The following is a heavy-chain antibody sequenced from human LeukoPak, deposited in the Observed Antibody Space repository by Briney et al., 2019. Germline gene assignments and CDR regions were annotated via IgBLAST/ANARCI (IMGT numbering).Heavy chain of an antibody. Sequence: LETLSLPCTVSGGSISSYYWSLIRQPAGKGLEWIGRIYTSGSTNYNPSLKGRVTISVDTSKNQFSLKLSSVTAADTAVYYCARGYGPRIAAAGQLDYWGQGTLVTVSS. CDR2: IYTSGST. V-gene: IGHV4-4*07. CDR1: GGSISSYY. CDR3: ARGYGPRIAAAGQLDY. J-gene: IGHJ4*02. D-gene: IGHD6-13*01.